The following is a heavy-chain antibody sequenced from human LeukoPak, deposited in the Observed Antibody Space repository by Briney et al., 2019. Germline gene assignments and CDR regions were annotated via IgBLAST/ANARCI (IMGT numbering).Heavy chain of an antibody. D-gene: IGHD2-21*01. J-gene: IGHJ3*02. CDR2: ISGSGGST. V-gene: IGHV3-23*01. Sequence: GGSLRLSCAASGFTFSSYAMSWVRQAPGKGLEWVSAISGSGGSTYYADSVKGRFTISRDNSKNTLYLQMNSLRAEDTAVYYCARGSYVVVFANSGAFDIWGQGTMVTVSS. CDR3: ARGSYVVVFANSGAFDI. CDR1: GFTFSSYA.